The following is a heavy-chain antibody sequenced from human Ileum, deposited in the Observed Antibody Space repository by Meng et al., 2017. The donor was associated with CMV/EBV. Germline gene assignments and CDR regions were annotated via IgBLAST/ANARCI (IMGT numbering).Heavy chain of an antibody. CDR2: IKPDGSDN. V-gene: IGHV3-7*01. CDR1: GFIVSKNY. D-gene: IGHD2-2*02. CDR3: ATATPGGGGVY. J-gene: IGHJ4*02. Sequence: GESLKISCAASGFIVSKNYMNWVRQAPGKGLEWVANIKPDGSDNYYVDSVKGRFTISRDNAKNSLYLQMNSLRAEDTAVYYCATATPGGGGVYWGQGTLVTVSS.